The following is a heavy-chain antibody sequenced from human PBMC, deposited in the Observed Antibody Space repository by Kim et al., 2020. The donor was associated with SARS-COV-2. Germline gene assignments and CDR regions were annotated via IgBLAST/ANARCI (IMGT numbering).Heavy chain of an antibody. Sequence: GGSLRLSCAASGFSLTSYAMHWVRQAPGKGLQWVALISYDGNSIYYADPVKGRFTISRDKSKNTLFLQMNSLKTDDTAMYYCARETSSGEKWGQGTLVTV. J-gene: IGHJ4*02. CDR1: GFSLTSYA. CDR3: ARETSSGEK. D-gene: IGHD2-15*01. V-gene: IGHV3-30-3*01. CDR2: ISYDGNSI.